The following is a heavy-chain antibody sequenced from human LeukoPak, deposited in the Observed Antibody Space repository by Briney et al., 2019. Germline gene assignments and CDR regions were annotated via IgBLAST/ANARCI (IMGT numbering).Heavy chain of an antibody. Sequence: SETLSLTCTVSGDSISNGGYSWGWIRQPPGKGLEWIGSIYYTGSTYYNSSLKSRVTMSVDTSKNQFSLKLSSVTAADTAVYYCARDPGLEFDYWGQGTLVTVSS. CDR1: GDSISNGGYS. CDR3: ARDPGLEFDY. CDR2: IYYTGST. J-gene: IGHJ4*02. V-gene: IGHV4-39*07. D-gene: IGHD3/OR15-3a*01.